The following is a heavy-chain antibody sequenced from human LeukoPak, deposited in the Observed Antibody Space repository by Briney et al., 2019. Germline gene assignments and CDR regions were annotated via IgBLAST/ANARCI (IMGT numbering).Heavy chain of an antibody. J-gene: IGHJ6*02. D-gene: IGHD4-11*01. Sequence: PGGSLRLSCAAYGFTFYNYGMHWVRQAPGKGLEWVAVISYDGSNKYYADSVKGRFTISRDNSKNTLYLQMNSLRPEDTAVYYCAKGSAYSDYYYYGMDVWGQGTTVTVSS. CDR3: AKGSAYSDYYYYGMDV. CDR1: GFTFYNYG. CDR2: ISYDGSNK. V-gene: IGHV3-30*18.